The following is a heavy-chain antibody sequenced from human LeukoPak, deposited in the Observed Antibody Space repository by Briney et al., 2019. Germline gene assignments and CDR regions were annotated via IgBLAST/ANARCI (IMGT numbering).Heavy chain of an antibody. D-gene: IGHD6-19*01. J-gene: IGHJ4*02. V-gene: IGHV4-4*07. CDR2: IYTSEST. CDR1: GGSISSYY. Sequence: SETLSLTCTVSGGSISSYYWSWIRQPAGKGLEWIGRIYTSESTNYNPSLTSRVTMSVDTSKNQFSLTLSSVTASAPPVYYCAGAASYSGGWFLSFDYWGRGTLVTVSS. CDR3: AGAASYSGGWFLSFDY.